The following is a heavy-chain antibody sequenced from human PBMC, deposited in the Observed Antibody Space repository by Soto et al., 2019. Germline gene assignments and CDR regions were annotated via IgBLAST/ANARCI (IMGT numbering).Heavy chain of an antibody. CDR3: AKDSDSSGYSYFQH. J-gene: IGHJ1*01. V-gene: IGHV3-9*01. D-gene: IGHD3-22*01. Sequence: GGSLRLSCAASGCTFDDYAMHWVRQAPGKGLEWVSGISWNSGSIGYADSVKGRFTISRDNAKNSLYLQMNSLRAEDTALYYCAKDSDSSGYSYFQHWGQGTLVTVSS. CDR2: ISWNSGSI. CDR1: GCTFDDYA.